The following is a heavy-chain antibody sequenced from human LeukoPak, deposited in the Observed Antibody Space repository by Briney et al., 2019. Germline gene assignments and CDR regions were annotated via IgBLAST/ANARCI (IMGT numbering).Heavy chain of an antibody. J-gene: IGHJ4*02. CDR2: ISSSGSTI. Sequence: GGSLRLSCAASGFTFSSYEMNWVRQAPGKGLEWVSYISSSGSTIYYADSVKGRFTISRDNSKNTLYLQMKSLRAEDTAVYYCAKERSGGWPFDYWGQGTLVTVSS. V-gene: IGHV3-48*03. CDR3: AKERSGGWPFDY. D-gene: IGHD2-15*01. CDR1: GFTFSSYE.